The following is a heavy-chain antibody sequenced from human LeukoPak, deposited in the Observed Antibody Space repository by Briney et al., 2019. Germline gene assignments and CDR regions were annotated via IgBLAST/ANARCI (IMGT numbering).Heavy chain of an antibody. Sequence: GGSLRLSXAASGFTFSSYSMNWVRQAPGKGLEWVSSISSSSSYTYYADSVKGRFTISRDNAKNSLYLQMNSLRAEDTAVYYCAIDSGYDSVDYWGQGTLATVSS. J-gene: IGHJ4*02. D-gene: IGHD5-12*01. CDR2: ISSSSSYT. CDR3: AIDSGYDSVDY. CDR1: GFTFSSYS. V-gene: IGHV3-21*01.